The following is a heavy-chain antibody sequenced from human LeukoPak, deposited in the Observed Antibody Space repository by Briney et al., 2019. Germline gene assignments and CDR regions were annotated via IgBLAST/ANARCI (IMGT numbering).Heavy chain of an antibody. CDR3: ATGRGYSYGYNY. CDR2: FDPEDGET. D-gene: IGHD5-18*01. V-gene: IGHV1-24*01. Sequence: GASVKVSCTVSGYTLTELSMHWVRQAPGKGLEWMGGFDPEDGETIYAQKFQGRVTMTEDTSTDTAYMELSSLRSEDTAVYYCATGRGYSYGYNYWGQGTLVTVSS. J-gene: IGHJ4*02. CDR1: GYTLTELS.